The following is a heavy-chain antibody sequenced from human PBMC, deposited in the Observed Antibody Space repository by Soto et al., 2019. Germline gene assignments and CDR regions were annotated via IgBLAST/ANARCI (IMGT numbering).Heavy chain of an antibody. J-gene: IGHJ4*02. CDR3: VRYSYGLNYFDY. CDR1: GGSISSGGYY. D-gene: IGHD5-18*01. Sequence: PSETLSLTCTVSGGSISSGGYYWSWIRQHPGKGLEWIGYIYYSGSTYYNPSLKSRVTISVDTSKNQFSLKLSSVTAADTAVYYCVRYSYGLNYFDYWGQGTLVTVSS. V-gene: IGHV4-31*03. CDR2: IYYSGST.